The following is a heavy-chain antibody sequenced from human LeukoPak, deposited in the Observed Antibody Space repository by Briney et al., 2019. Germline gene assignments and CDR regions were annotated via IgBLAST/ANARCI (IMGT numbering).Heavy chain of an antibody. CDR1: GGSISSGGYS. D-gene: IGHD4-23*01. CDR2: IYHSGST. V-gene: IGHV4-30-2*01. J-gene: IGHJ6*03. Sequence: SETLSLTCAVSGGSISSGGYSWSWIRQPPGKGLEWIGYIYHSGSTYYNPSLKSRVTISVDRSKNQFSLKLSSVTAADTAVYYCARHLGNSDYHYYYYYYMDVWGKGTTVTVFS. CDR3: ARHLGNSDYHYYYYYYMDV.